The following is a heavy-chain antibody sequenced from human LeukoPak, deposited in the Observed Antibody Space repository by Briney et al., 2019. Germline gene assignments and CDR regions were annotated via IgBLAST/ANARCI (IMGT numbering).Heavy chain of an antibody. CDR2: IYYSGST. Sequence: PSETLSLTCTVSGGSISSYYWSWIRQPPGKGLKWIGYIYYSGSTNYNPSLKSRVTISVDTSKNQFSLKLSSVTAADTAVYYCARARLGGLGYWGQGTLVTVSS. V-gene: IGHV4-59*01. D-gene: IGHD3-16*01. CDR1: GGSISSYY. J-gene: IGHJ4*02. CDR3: ARARLGGLGY.